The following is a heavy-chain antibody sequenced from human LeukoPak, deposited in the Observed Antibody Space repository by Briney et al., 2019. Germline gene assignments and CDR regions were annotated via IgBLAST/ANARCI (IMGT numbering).Heavy chain of an antibody. J-gene: IGHJ4*02. V-gene: IGHV4-31*03. Sequence: PSETLSLTCSVSGGSISDYYWSWIRQHPGKGLERIGYIHYSGSTYYSPSLKSRVTISVDTSKKQFSLKLSSVTAADTAVYYCARVGVAAKSSRYFDYWGQGTLVTVSS. D-gene: IGHD2-15*01. CDR3: ARVGVAAKSSRYFDY. CDR1: GGSISDYY. CDR2: IHYSGST.